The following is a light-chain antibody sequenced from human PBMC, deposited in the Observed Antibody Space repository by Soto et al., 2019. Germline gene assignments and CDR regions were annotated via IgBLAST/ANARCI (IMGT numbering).Light chain of an antibody. V-gene: IGKV3-20*01. CDR3: QQYNNWPPIT. CDR1: QSVSSSY. Sequence: EIVLTQSPGTLSLSPGERATLSCRASQSVSSSYLAWYQQKPGQAPRLLIYGASSRATGIPGRFSGSGSGTDFTLTISRLEPEDFAVYYCQQYNNWPPITFGQGTQLEIK. CDR2: GAS. J-gene: IGKJ5*01.